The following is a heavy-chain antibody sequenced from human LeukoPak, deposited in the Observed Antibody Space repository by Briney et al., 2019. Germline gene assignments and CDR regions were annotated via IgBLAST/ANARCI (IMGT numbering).Heavy chain of an antibody. Sequence: GGSLRLSCAASGFTFSSYWMTWVRQAPGKGLEWVANIKQDGNEKYYVDSVKGRFSISRDNAKNSLYLQMDSLRAEDTAVYYCAKEGAYPTLTYDSWGQGALVTVSS. V-gene: IGHV3-7*01. CDR2: IKQDGNEK. D-gene: IGHD4-11*01. J-gene: IGHJ5*01. CDR1: GFTFSSYW. CDR3: AKEGAYPTLTYDS.